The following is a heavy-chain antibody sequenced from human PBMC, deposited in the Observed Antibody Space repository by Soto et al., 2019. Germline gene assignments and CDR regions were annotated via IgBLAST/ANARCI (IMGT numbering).Heavy chain of an antibody. CDR1: GGTFSSYT. CDR3: ARGAPTYCSGTGPDYYYYYMDG. CDR2: IIPILGIA. V-gene: IGHV1-69*02. Sequence: QVQLVQSGAEVKKPGSSVKVSCKASGGTFSSYTISWVLQSPGQGLEWMGRIIPILGIANYAHQFQGRVTINADKSTRPAYMALSRLRSGDTAVYYCARGAPTYCSGTGPDYYYYYMDGWCKGTTVTVSS. D-gene: IGHD3-10*01. J-gene: IGHJ6*03.